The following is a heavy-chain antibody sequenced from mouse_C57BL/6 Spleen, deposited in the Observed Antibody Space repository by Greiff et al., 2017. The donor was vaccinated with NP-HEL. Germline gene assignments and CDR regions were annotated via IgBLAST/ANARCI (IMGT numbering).Heavy chain of an antibody. CDR2: LWSGGSS. J-gene: IGHJ4*01. Sequence: QVQLQQSGPGLVQPSQSLSITCTVSGFSLTSYGVHWVRQPPGKGLEWLGVLWSGGSSTYNAAFISRLNISKDNSKSQVFFKMNSLQADDTAIYYCAKKTEITTGDMDYWGQGTSVTVSS. CDR3: AKKTEITTGDMDY. V-gene: IGHV2-4*01. CDR1: GFSLTSYG. D-gene: IGHD1-1*01.